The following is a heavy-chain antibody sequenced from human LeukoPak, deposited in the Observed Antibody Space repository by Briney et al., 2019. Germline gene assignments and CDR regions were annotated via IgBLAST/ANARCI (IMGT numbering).Heavy chain of an antibody. V-gene: IGHV6-1*01. Sequence: SQTLSLTCAISGDSVSTNSAAWNWNRQSPSRGLEWLGRTYYKSKWYNNYAVSVKSRITINPDTSKNQFSLHLSSVTPEDTAVYYCARGDIALDYWGQGAPVTVSS. D-gene: IGHD5-12*01. J-gene: IGHJ4*02. CDR1: GDSVSTNSAA. CDR3: ARGDIALDY. CDR2: TYYKSKWYN.